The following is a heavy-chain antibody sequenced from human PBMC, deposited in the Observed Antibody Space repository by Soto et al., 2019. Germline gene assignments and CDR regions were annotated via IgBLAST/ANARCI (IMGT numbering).Heavy chain of an antibody. Sequence: NPSETLSLTCTVSGGSISSYYWSWIRQPPGKGLEWIGYIYYSGSTNYNPSLKSRVTISVDTSKNQFSLKLSSVTAADTAVYYCARVLAAADYYFDYWGQGTLVTVSS. CDR3: ARVLAAADYYFDY. CDR2: IYYSGST. CDR1: GGSISSYY. V-gene: IGHV4-59*01. J-gene: IGHJ4*02. D-gene: IGHD6-13*01.